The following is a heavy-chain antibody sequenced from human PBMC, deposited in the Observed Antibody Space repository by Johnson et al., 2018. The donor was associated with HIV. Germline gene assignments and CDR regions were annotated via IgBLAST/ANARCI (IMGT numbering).Heavy chain of an antibody. CDR2: IKEDGSEE. J-gene: IGHJ3*02. D-gene: IGHD6-19*01. CDR1: GFSFSNYW. V-gene: IGHV3-7*05. CDR3: ARGFAGSGWYSHRPVGAFEI. Sequence: VRLVESGGGSVQPGGFLRLSCAASGFSFSNYWMSWVRQAPGKGLEWVANIKEDGSEEYYVDSMEGRFTISRDHAKNSLYLQMNSLRAEDTAVYYCARGFAGSGWYSHRPVGAFEIWGQGTMVTVSS.